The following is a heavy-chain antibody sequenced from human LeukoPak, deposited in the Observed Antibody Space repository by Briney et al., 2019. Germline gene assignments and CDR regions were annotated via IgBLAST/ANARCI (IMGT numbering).Heavy chain of an antibody. J-gene: IGHJ2*01. CDR3: ARHGTVDEADWNSEDWYSHI. D-gene: IGHD1-7*01. V-gene: IGHV4-39*01. CDR1: GGSISTDMNY. CDR2: IHHTGTT. Sequence: SETLSLTCAVSGGSISTDMNYWGWIRQAPGKTLQWLGSIHHTGTTFYNPSLKSRVTTSISTSKSQFSLNLSSVTAADTAVYYCARHGTVDEADWNSEDWYSHIWGRGTLVTVSS.